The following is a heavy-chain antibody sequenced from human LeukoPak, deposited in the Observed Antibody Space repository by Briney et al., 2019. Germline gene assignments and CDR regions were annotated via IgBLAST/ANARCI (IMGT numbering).Heavy chain of an antibody. Sequence: PGGSLRLSCAASGFTFSSYSMNWVRQAPGKGLEWVSSISSSSSYIYYADSVKGRFTISRDNAKNSLYLQMNSLRAEDTAVYYCAKPAGSYYGELSFDYWGQGTLVTVSS. CDR1: GFTFSSYS. CDR2: ISSSSSYI. J-gene: IGHJ4*02. CDR3: AKPAGSYYGELSFDY. D-gene: IGHD1-26*01. V-gene: IGHV3-21*01.